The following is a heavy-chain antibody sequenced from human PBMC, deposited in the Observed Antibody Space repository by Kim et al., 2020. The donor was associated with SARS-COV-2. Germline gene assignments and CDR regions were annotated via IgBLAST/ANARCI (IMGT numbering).Heavy chain of an antibody. CDR3: VRDGLVGDYYYGTEDDIFDV. J-gene: IGHJ3*01. Sequence: GRFTISRDNSKNTLYLHMNSLRAEDTAVYYCVRDGLVGDYYYGTEDDIFDVWGQGTMVTVSS. D-gene: IGHD3-22*01. V-gene: IGHV3-53*01.